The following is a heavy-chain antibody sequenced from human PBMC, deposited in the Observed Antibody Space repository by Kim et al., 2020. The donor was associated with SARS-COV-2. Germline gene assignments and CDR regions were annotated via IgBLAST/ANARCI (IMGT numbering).Heavy chain of an antibody. D-gene: IGHD3-9*01. CDR2: IYYSGST. Sequence: SETLSLTCTVSGGSISSYYWSWIRQPPGQGLEWIGYIYYSGSTNYNPSLKSRVTISVDTSKNQFSLKLSSVTAADTAVYYCARYNYDILTGYYYFDYWGQGTLVTVSS. CDR1: GGSISSYY. CDR3: ARYNYDILTGYYYFDY. V-gene: IGHV4-59*01. J-gene: IGHJ4*02.